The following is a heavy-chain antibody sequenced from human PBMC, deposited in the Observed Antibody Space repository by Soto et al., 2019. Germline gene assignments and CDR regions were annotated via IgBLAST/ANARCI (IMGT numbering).Heavy chain of an antibody. Sequence: QVQLVESGGGVVQPGRSLRLSCAASGFTFSSYAMHWVRQAPGKGLEWVAVISYDGSNKYYADSVKGRFTISRDNSKNTLYLQMNSLRAEDTAVYYCASEPPGIAESHFDYWGQGTLVTVSS. CDR2: ISYDGSNK. CDR1: GFTFSSYA. CDR3: ASEPPGIAESHFDY. J-gene: IGHJ4*02. D-gene: IGHD6-13*01. V-gene: IGHV3-30-3*01.